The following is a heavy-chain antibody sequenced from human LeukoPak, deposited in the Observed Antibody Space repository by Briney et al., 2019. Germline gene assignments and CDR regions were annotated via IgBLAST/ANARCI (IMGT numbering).Heavy chain of an antibody. V-gene: IGHV4-59*08. CDR3: ARIKNYDILTGYSPFDS. D-gene: IGHD3-9*01. J-gene: IGHJ4*02. CDR2: IYYIGST. CDR1: GDSIRNYY. Sequence: SETLSLTCNVSGDSIRNYYWSWIRQPPGKGLEWIGYIYYIGSTNFNPSLKSRVTISADTSKNQFSLKLTSVTAADTAVYYCARIKNYDILTGYSPFDSWGQGTLVTVSS.